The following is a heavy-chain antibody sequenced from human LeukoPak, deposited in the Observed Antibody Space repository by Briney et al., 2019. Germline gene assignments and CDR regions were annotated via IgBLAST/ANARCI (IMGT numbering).Heavy chain of an antibody. CDR1: GVSISTFS. CDR3: ARDAGGTWFDR. Sequence: SETLSLTCTVSGVSISTFSWNWLRQPPGQGLEWIGYVNSNGGTYNNPSLKSGVTVTLDMSKNQFSLKLSSATAADTAVYYCARDAGGTWFDRWGQGILVTVSS. J-gene: IGHJ5*02. CDR2: VNSNGGT. V-gene: IGHV4-59*01.